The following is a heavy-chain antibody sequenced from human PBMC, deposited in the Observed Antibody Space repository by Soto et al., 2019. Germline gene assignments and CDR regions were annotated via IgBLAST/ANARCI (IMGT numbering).Heavy chain of an antibody. V-gene: IGHV1-18*01. CDR1: GYTFTSYG. J-gene: IGHJ4*02. D-gene: IGHD3-3*01. Sequence: GASVKVSCKASGYTFTSYGISWVRQAPGQGLEWMGWISAYNGNTNYAQKLQGRVTMTTDTSTSTAYMELRSLRSDDTAVYYCARVNDFWSGYYLAYWGQGTLVTSPQ. CDR2: ISAYNGNT. CDR3: ARVNDFWSGYYLAY.